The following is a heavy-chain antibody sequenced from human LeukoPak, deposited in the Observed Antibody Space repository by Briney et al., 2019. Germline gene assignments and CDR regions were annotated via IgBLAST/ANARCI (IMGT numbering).Heavy chain of an antibody. V-gene: IGHV4-39*01. Sequence: SETLSLTCTLSGASISSGSYFWGWIRQPPGKGLEWIWTIYDSGSPYYNPSLKSRVTISVDASKNQFSLRLNSVTAADTAVYYCAVAGARYSDTGGLYAFDFWGRGTMVTVSS. D-gene: IGHD2-8*02. CDR2: IYDSGSP. CDR1: GASISSGSYF. CDR3: AVAGARYSDTGGLYAFDF. J-gene: IGHJ3*01.